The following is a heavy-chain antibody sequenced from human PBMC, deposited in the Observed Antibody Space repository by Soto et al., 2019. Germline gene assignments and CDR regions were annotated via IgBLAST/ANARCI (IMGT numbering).Heavy chain of an antibody. CDR1: GGCGSSGSYD. J-gene: IGHJ5*02. V-gene: IGHV4-61*01. D-gene: IGHD3-22*01. CDR2: IYYSGST. Sequence: ETLALTSTDSGGCGSSGSYDWSWIRQSPGKGLEWIGYIYYSGSTNNNPSLKSRVTISVDTSKNQFSLKLSSVTAADTAVYYCARVSYCGTYYYDSSGYYGCGFDPWGQGTLVTVSS. CDR3: ARVSYCGTYYYDSSGYYGCGFDP.